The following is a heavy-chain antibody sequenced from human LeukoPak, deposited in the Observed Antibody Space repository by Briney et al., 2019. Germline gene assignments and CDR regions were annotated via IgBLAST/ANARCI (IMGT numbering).Heavy chain of an antibody. Sequence: GGSLRLSCAASGFSVSSNYMSWVRQAPGKGLEWVSSISGSSSYIFYADSLKGRFSISRDNAKNSLYLQMNSLRAEDTAVYYCARDAFDIWGQGTMVTVSS. J-gene: IGHJ3*02. CDR2: ISGSSSYI. CDR1: GFSVSSNY. CDR3: ARDAFDI. V-gene: IGHV3-21*01.